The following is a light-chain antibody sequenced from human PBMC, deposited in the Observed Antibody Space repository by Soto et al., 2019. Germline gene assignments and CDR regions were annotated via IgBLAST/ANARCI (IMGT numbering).Light chain of an antibody. Sequence: QSALTQPASVSGSPGQSITISCSGTISDFAVYNYVSWYQQHPGKAPKLMLYGVSKRPSGVSNRFSGSKSGNRASLTISGLQGEDVVVYSCSSHTTGSAHKVFGPGTKLTVL. V-gene: IGLV2-14*01. J-gene: IGLJ1*01. CDR1: ISDFAVYNY. CDR3: SSHTTGSAHKV. CDR2: GVS.